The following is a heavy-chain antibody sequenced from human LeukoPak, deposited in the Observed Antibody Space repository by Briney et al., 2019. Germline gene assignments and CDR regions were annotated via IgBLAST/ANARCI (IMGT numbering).Heavy chain of an antibody. CDR3: ARDVAINRFDY. D-gene: IGHD1-14*01. V-gene: IGHV1-18*01. CDR1: GYTFTSFG. CDR2: ISAYSDGI. Sequence: GASVKVSCKASGYTFTSFGIIWVRQAPGQGLEWMGWISAYSDGIDYAQKFQGRVTMTTDSSTSTAYMELTSLRSDDTAVYYCARDVAINRFDYWGQGTLVTVSS. J-gene: IGHJ4*02.